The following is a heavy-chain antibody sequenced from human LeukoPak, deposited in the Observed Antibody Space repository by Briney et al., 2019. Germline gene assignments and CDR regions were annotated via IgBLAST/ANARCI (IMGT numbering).Heavy chain of an antibody. D-gene: IGHD4-17*01. Sequence: PGGSLRLSCAASGFTFSSYGMHWVRQAPGKGLEWVAVISYDGSNKYYADSVKGRFTISRDNSKNTLYLQMNSLRAEDRAVYYCARDPDGDYYYYYYGMDVWGQGTTVTVSS. CDR3: ARDPDGDYYYYYYGMDV. CDR2: ISYDGSNK. J-gene: IGHJ6*02. V-gene: IGHV3-30*03. CDR1: GFTFSSYG.